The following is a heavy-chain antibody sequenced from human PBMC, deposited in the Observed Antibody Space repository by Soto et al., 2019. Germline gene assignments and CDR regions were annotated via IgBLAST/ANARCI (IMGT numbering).Heavy chain of an antibody. D-gene: IGHD4-17*01. CDR1: GYTFTNYR. V-gene: IGHV1-18*01. Sequence: QVQLVQSGPEVKKPGASVTVSCKTSGYTFTNYRIGWVRQAPGQGLEWMGWISTNTGNTKSVQKFQGRVTLTTDTSTSTAYMDLRSLTYDATAVYYCTRWTVTNNWFDPWGQGTLVTVSS. J-gene: IGHJ5*02. CDR2: ISTNTGNT. CDR3: TRWTVTNNWFDP.